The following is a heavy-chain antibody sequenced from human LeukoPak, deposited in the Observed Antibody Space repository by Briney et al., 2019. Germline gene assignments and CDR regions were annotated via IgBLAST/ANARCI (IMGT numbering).Heavy chain of an antibody. D-gene: IGHD3-16*01. CDR3: ARGKRLGFLNWFDP. CDR1: GYTFTSYD. CDR2: MNPNSGKT. J-gene: IGHJ5*02. V-gene: IGHV1-8*01. Sequence: ASVKVSCKASGYTFTSYDINWVRQATGQGLEWMGWMNPNSGKTGYAQKFQGRVTMTGNTSISTAYMELSSLRSEDTAVYYCARGKRLGFLNWFDPWGQGTLVTVSS.